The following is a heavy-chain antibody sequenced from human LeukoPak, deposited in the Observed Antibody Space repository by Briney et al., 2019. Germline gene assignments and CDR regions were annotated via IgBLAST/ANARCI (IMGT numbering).Heavy chain of an antibody. V-gene: IGHV4-59*01. Sequence: YPSETLSLTCTLSGGSISTYYWSWIRQPPGKGLEWIGYIYHGGSTNYNPSLKSRVTISVDTSKNQFSLKLSSVTAADTAVYYCARGGGYASPIGYWGQGALVTVSS. CDR3: ARGGGYASPIGY. J-gene: IGHJ4*02. CDR2: IYHGGST. D-gene: IGHD5-12*01. CDR1: GGSISTYY.